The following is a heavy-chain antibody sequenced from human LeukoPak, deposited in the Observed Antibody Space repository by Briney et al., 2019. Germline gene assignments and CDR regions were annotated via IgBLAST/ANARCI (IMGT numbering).Heavy chain of an antibody. CDR2: ISSSGSTI. CDR1: GFTFSSYE. D-gene: IGHD1-26*01. J-gene: IGHJ4*02. CDR3: ARDSGSSPLDY. V-gene: IGHV3-48*03. Sequence: GGSLRLSCAASGFTFSSYEMKWVRQAPGKGLEWVSYISSSGSTIYYADSVKGRFTISRDNAKNSLYLQMNSLRAEDTAVYYCARDSGSSPLDYWGQGTLVTVSS.